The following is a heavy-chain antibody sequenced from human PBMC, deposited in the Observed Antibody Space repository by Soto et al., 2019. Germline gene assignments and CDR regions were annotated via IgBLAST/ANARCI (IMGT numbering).Heavy chain of an antibody. CDR1: GGSISGSTYY. D-gene: IGHD6-13*01. CDR3: ARNMGGRSSGRWYHFDF. Sequence: SETLSLTCTVSGGSISGSTYYWGWIRQPPGKGLEWIGNIYYSGSTYYNPSLKSRVTISVDTSKNQFSLKLSSVTAADTAVYYCARNMGGRSSGRWYHFDFWDQGTLVTVSS. V-gene: IGHV4-39*01. CDR2: IYYSGST. J-gene: IGHJ4*02.